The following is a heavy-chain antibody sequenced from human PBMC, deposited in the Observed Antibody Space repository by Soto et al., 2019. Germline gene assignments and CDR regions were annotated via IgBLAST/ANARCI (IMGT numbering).Heavy chain of an antibody. CDR1: GGTFSSYT. CDR2: IIPILGIA. V-gene: IGHV1-69*02. CDR3: ARSLPVPAATYAFEI. D-gene: IGHD2-2*01. Sequence: KVSCKASGGTFSSYTISWVRQAPGQGLEWMGRIIPILGIANYAQKFQGRVTITADKSTSTAYMELSSLRSEDTAVYYCARSLPVPAATYAFEIWGQGTMVTVSS. J-gene: IGHJ3*02.